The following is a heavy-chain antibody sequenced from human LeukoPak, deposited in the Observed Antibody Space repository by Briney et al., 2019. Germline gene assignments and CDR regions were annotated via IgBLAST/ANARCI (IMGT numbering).Heavy chain of an antibody. CDR2: IRYDGSNK. CDR1: GFTFSSYG. V-gene: IGHV3-30*02. CDR3: AKDEYGYSGYEGAFDI. D-gene: IGHD5-12*01. Sequence: PGGSLRLSCAASGFTFSSYGMHWVRQAPGKGLEWVAFIRYDGSNKYYADSVKGRFTISRDNSKNTLYLQMNSLRAEDTAVYHCAKDEYGYSGYEGAFDIWGQGTMVTVSS. J-gene: IGHJ3*02.